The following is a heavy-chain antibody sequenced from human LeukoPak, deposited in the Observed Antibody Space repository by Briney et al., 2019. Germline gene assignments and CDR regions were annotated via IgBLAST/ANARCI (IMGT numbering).Heavy chain of an antibody. CDR1: DDSISDYY. D-gene: IGHD3-16*01. Sequence: MSSETLSLTCTVSDDSISDYYRGWIRQPPGKGLEWIGHFYNSGRSAYNPSLKSRVTISADTSKNHFSLKLNSVTTADTAVYYCTRGAGWLIDYWGQGILVTVSS. J-gene: IGHJ4*02. CDR2: FYNSGRS. CDR3: TRGAGWLIDY. V-gene: IGHV4-59*01.